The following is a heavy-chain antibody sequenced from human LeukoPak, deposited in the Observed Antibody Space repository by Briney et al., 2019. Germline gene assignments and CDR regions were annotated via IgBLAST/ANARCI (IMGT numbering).Heavy chain of an antibody. Sequence: PGRSLRLSCAASGFTFSNYDMHWVRQAPGQGLEWVAVISYDGINKYYGDSVKGQFAISRDNSKNTLYLQMNSLRAEDTAVYYCARDICSDGVCYYGMDVWGQGTTVTVSS. CDR1: GFTFSNYD. CDR3: ARDICSDGVCYYGMDV. D-gene: IGHD2-8*01. V-gene: IGHV3-30*03. CDR2: ISYDGINK. J-gene: IGHJ6*02.